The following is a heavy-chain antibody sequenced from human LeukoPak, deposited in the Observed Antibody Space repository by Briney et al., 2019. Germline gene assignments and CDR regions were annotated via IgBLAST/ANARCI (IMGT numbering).Heavy chain of an antibody. CDR1: GFSLSDYG. J-gene: IGHJ6*02. D-gene: IGHD3-3*01. CDR2: ITMNSVR. V-gene: IGHV3-69-1*01. Sequence: GGSLRLSCSASGFSLSDYGMSWVRQAPGKGLEWVSYITMNSVRFYADSVKGRFTISRDNDKNSVYLQMNSLRAEDTAVYYCARDLWYYDFWSGYQTSNYYGMDVWGQGTTVTVSS. CDR3: ARDLWYYDFWSGYQTSNYYGMDV.